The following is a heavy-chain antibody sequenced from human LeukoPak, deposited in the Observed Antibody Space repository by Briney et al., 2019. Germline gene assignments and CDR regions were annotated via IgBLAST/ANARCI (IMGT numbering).Heavy chain of an antibody. J-gene: IGHJ4*02. Sequence: ASVTVSCKTSGYTFTNYYVHWVRQAPGQGLEWMGYFVPDSGGADYDQKFQGRVTMTRDKSISTVYMELSSLRSDDTAVYYCSTEDKYCSGANCGKYWGQGTLVTVSS. CDR1: GYTFTNYY. CDR2: FVPDSGGA. V-gene: IGHV1-2*02. D-gene: IGHD2-15*01. CDR3: STEDKYCSGANCGKY.